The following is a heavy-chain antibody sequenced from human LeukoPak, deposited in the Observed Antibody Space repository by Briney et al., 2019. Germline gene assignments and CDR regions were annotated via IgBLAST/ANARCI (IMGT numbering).Heavy chain of an antibody. J-gene: IGHJ6*02. CDR3: VRDCHYGMDA. Sequence: PGGSLRLSCAASGFTFDDYAMHWVRQAPGKGLEWVSGISWNSGIVDYADSVKGRFTTSRDNTKNTLYLQMNSLRAEDTAVFHCVRDCHYGMDAWGQGTTVTVSS. CDR1: GFTFDDYA. V-gene: IGHV3-9*01. CDR2: ISWNSGIV.